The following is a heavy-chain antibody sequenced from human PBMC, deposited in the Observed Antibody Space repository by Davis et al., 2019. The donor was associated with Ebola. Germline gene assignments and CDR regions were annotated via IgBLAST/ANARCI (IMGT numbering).Heavy chain of an antibody. CDR2: IDWDDDK. V-gene: IGHV2-70*11. J-gene: IGHJ4*02. D-gene: IGHD3-22*01. CDR1: GFSLSTSGMC. Sequence: SGPTLVKPTQTLTLTCTFSGFSLSTSGMCVSWIRQPPGKALEWLARIDWDDDKYYSTSLKTRLTISKDTSKNQVVLTMTNMDPVDTATYYCARIDYYDSSGYHHYDYWGQGTLVTVSS. CDR3: ARIDYYDSSGYHHYDY.